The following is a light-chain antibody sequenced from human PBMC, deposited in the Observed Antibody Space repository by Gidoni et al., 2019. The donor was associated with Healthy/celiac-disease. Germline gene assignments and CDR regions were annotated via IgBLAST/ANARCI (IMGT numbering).Light chain of an antibody. CDR3: SSYTSSSTV. V-gene: IGLV2-14*01. CDR1: SSDVGGYNY. CDR2: DVS. J-gene: IGLJ2*01. Sequence: QSALTQPASVSVSPGQSLTISCTGTSSDVGGYNYVSWYPQHPGKAPKRMIYDVSNRPSGVSTRFSGSKSGNTASLTISGLQAEYEADYYCSSYTSSSTVFGGGTKLTVL.